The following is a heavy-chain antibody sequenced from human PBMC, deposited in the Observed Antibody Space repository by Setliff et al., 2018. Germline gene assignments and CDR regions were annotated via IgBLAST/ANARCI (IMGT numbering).Heavy chain of an antibody. CDR2: IYSNENT. Sequence: PSETLSLTCSVTGGSISSYFWNWVRQPAGKGLEWIGRIYSNENTNYNPSLKSRVTMSIDTPKNQLSLKLSSVTAEDTAVYYCARVFGDNDLPDIWGRGTMVTVSS. J-gene: IGHJ3*02. CDR1: GGSISSYF. D-gene: IGHD2-21*02. V-gene: IGHV4-4*07. CDR3: ARVFGDNDLPDI.